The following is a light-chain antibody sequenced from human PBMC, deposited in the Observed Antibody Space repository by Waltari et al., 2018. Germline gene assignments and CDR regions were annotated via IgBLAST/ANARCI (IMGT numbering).Light chain of an antibody. CDR2: DAS. CDR3: QQKFT. J-gene: IGKJ3*01. V-gene: IGKV3-11*01. CDR1: QSVTSY. Sequence: EIVLTQSPATLSLSPGERATLSCRASQSVTSYLGWYQQKPGQPPRLLIYDASNRATGIPARFSGSGSGTDFTLTIRSLEPEDFAVYYCQQKFTFGPGTKVDIK.